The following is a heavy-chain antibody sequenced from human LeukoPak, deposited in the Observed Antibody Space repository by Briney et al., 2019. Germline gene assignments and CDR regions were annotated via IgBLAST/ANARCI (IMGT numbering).Heavy chain of an antibody. Sequence: ASVKVSCKASGYTFTGYYMHWVRQAPGQGLEWMGGIIPIFGTANYAQKFQGRVTITADESTSTAYMELSSLRSEDTAVYYCAGGNPTTFIWGQGTLVTVSS. CDR2: IIPIFGTA. D-gene: IGHD4-23*01. V-gene: IGHV1-69*13. CDR3: AGGNPTTFI. CDR1: GYTFTGYY. J-gene: IGHJ4*02.